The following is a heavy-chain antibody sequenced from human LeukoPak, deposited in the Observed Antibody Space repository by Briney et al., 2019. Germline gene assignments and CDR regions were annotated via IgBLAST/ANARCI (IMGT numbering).Heavy chain of an antibody. CDR3: ARGSPKHDS. V-gene: IGHV4-34*01. Sequence: SETLSLTCAVYGGSFSGNNWNWIRQPPGKGLEWIGEINHSGATKYNPSLKSRLTISVDPSKNQFSLKLKSVTAADTAVYYCARGSPKHDSWGQGTLVTVSS. CDR2: INHSGAT. J-gene: IGHJ5*01. CDR1: GGSFSGNN.